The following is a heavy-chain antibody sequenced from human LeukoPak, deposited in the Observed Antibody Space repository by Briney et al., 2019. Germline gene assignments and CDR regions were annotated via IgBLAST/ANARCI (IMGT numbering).Heavy chain of an antibody. CDR2: IYYSGST. CDR3: ARASCSGGSCYTELFDY. J-gene: IGHJ4*02. V-gene: IGHV4-59*01. CDR1: GGSISSYY. Sequence: PSETLSLTCTVSGGSISSYYWSWIRQPPGKGLEWIGCIYYSGSTNYNPSLKSRVTISVDTSKNQFSLKLSSVTAADTAVYYCARASCSGGSCYTELFDYWGQGTLVTVSS. D-gene: IGHD2-15*01.